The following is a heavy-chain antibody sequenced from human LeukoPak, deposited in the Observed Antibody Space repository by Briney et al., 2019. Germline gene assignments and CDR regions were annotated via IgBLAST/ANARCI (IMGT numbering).Heavy chain of an antibody. D-gene: IGHD4-17*01. CDR3: ARASLTVTTFRFDY. CDR1: GGSFSGYY. CDR2: INHSGST. Sequence: SETLSLTCAVYGGSFSGYYWRWIRQPPGKGLECIGEINHSGSTNYHPSLTSRVTISVDTSKNQFSLKLSSVTAADTAVYYCARASLTVTTFRFDYWGQGTLVTVSS. J-gene: IGHJ4*02. V-gene: IGHV4-34*01.